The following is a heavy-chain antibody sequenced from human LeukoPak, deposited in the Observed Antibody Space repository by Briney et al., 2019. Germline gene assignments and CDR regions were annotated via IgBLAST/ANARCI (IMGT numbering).Heavy chain of an antibody. Sequence: GGSLRLSCAASGFTFSTYWMTWVRQAPGKGLEWVANINYDGSAQYYVDSVKGRFTISRDNAKNSLYLQMSNLRAEDTAVYFCARGGGLDVWGQGATVTVSS. J-gene: IGHJ6*02. D-gene: IGHD3-16*01. CDR3: ARGGGLDV. CDR2: INYDGSAQ. CDR1: GFTFSTYW. V-gene: IGHV3-7*03.